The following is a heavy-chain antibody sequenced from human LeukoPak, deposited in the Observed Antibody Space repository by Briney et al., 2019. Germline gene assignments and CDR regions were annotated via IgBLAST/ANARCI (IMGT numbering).Heavy chain of an antibody. CDR2: INPNSGDT. J-gene: IGHJ4*02. CDR3: ARDYCSSTSCLFDY. V-gene: IGHV1-2*06. CDR1: GYTFTGYH. D-gene: IGHD2-2*01. Sequence: KVSCKASGYTFTGYHMHWVRQAPGQGLERMGRINPNSGDTNYAQKFQGRVTMTRDTSISTAYMELSRLRSDDTAVYYCARDYCSSTSCLFDYWGQGTLVTVSS.